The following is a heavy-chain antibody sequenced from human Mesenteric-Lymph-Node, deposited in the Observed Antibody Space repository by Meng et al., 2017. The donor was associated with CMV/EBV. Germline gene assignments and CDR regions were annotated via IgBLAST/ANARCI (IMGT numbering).Heavy chain of an antibody. D-gene: IGHD2-2*01. CDR2: INPNSGGT. Sequence: ASVTVSCKASGYTFTSYDINWVRQATAQGLEWMGWINPNSGGTNYAQKFQGRVTMTRDTSISTAYMELSRLRSDDSAVDYCARAAKADQNWFDPWGQGTLVTVSS. V-gene: IGHV1-2*02. CDR1: GYTFTSYD. CDR3: ARAAKADQNWFDP. J-gene: IGHJ5*02.